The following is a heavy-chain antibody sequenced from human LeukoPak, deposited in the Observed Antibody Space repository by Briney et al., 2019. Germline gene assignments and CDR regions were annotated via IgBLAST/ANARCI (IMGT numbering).Heavy chain of an antibody. J-gene: IGHJ6*03. Sequence: GASVKVSCKASGYTFSSYGISWLRQAPGQGLEWMGWISAYNDDTNYVQKFQDRVIMTTDTSTSTVYMELVSLRSEDTAVYYCARGPREGYMDVGGKGTTATVS. CDR3: ARGPREGYMDV. CDR1: GYTFSSYG. CDR2: ISAYNDDT. V-gene: IGHV1-18*01. D-gene: IGHD1-26*01.